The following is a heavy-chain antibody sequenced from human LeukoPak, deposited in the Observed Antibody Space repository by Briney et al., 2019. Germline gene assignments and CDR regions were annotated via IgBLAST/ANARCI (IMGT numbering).Heavy chain of an antibody. CDR2: ISSSGTSI. J-gene: IGHJ6*02. CDR3: ARHTGPYYSSGSYGLDV. CDR1: GFTFSAYN. V-gene: IGHV3-21*01. D-gene: IGHD3-10*01. Sequence: GGSLRLSCAASGFTFSAYNMNWVRQAPGKGLEWDSSISSSGTSIYYAESSKGRFTISRDNAKNSLYLQMNSLRAEDTAVYYCARHTGPYYSSGSYGLDVWGQGTTVIVSS.